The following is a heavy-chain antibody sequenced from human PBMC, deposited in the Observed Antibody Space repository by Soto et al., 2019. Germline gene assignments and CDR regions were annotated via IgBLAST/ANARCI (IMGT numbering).Heavy chain of an antibody. D-gene: IGHD3-9*01. J-gene: IGHJ4*02. CDR1: GFSVTSNY. CDR2: IYAGGNT. V-gene: IGHV3-53*01. Sequence: LRLSCAASGFSVTSNYMTWVRQAPGKGLECVSVIYAGGNTYYPDSVKGRFTISSDNYKNTLFLQMNNLRAEDTAVYYCARVTTFYDILTSSYALNYFDYWGQGTQVTVSS. CDR3: ARVTTFYDILTSSYALNYFDY.